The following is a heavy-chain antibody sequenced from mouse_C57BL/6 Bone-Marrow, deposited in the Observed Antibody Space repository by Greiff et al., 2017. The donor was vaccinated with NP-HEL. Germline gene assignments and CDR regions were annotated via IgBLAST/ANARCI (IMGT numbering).Heavy chain of an antibody. D-gene: IGHD1-1*01. Sequence: VQLKQSVAELVRPGASVKLSCTASGFNIKNTYMHWVKQRPEQGLEWIGRIDPANGNTKYAPKFQGKATITADTSSNTAYLQLSSLTSENTAIYYCASPYYYGSRFDYWGQGTTLTVSS. CDR2: IDPANGNT. J-gene: IGHJ2*01. CDR1: GFNIKNTY. CDR3: ASPYYYGSRFDY. V-gene: IGHV14-3*01.